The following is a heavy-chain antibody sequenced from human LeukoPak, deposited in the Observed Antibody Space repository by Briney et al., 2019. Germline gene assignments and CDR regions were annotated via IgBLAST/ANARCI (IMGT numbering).Heavy chain of an antibody. V-gene: IGHV3-53*01. CDR3: ARYEASMYYFDY. Sequence: GGSLRLSCAASGFTVSSNYMSWVRQAPGKGLEWVSVIYSGGSTYYADSVKGRFTISRDNSKNTLYLQMNSLRAEDTAVHYCARYEASMYYFDYWGQGTLVTVSS. J-gene: IGHJ4*02. D-gene: IGHD2/OR15-2a*01. CDR1: GFTVSSNY. CDR2: IYSGGST.